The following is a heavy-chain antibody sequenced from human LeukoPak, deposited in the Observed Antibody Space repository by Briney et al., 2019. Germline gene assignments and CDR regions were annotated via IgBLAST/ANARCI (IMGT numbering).Heavy chain of an antibody. CDR3: AREGGRVVIGTFDH. CDR2: IQYDESSK. D-gene: IGHD1/OR15-1a*01. J-gene: IGHJ4*02. Sequence: GGSLRLSCVASGITFSGSGMHWVRQAPGKGLEWGAFIQYDESSKYYADSVKGRFTISRDNSKNTVYLQMYSLRGEDTAAYYCAREGGRVVIGTFDHRGQGTLVTVSS. CDR1: GITFSGSG. V-gene: IGHV3-30*02.